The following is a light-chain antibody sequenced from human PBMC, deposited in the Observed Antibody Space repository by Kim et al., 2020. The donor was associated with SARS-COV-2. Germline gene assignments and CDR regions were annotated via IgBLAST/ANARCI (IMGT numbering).Light chain of an antibody. J-gene: IGKJ4*01. Sequence: SLSPGERATRSVRASQSINGWLVWYQQKPGQAPRLLIYEAFYGAAGVPARFSGSGSGTVFTLSISSLEPEDFAVYYCQQRFTWPLTFGGGTKLEI. CDR2: EAF. CDR1: QSINGW. V-gene: IGKV3-11*01. CDR3: QQRFTWPLT.